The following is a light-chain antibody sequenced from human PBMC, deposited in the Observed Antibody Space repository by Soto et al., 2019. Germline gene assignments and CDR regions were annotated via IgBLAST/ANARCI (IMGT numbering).Light chain of an antibody. V-gene: IGLV1-40*01. CDR2: GNS. CDR3: QSYDSSLSVYV. CDR1: SSNIGAGYD. J-gene: IGLJ1*01. Sequence: QSVLTQSPSVSGAPGQRLTISCTGSSSNIGAGYDVHWYQQLPGTAPKLLIYGNSNRPSGVPDRFSGSKSGTSASLAITGLQAEDEADYYCQSYDSSLSVYVFGTGTKVTVL.